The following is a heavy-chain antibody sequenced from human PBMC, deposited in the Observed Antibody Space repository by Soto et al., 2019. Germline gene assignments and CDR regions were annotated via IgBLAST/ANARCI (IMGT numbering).Heavy chain of an antibody. Sequence: QVQLVQSGAEVKKPGSSVKVSCKASGGTFSSYAISWVRQAPGQGLEWMGGIIPISGTANYAQKFQGRVTIIADEYTSTADMELSSLRSEDTAVYYCARSQGSSTSLEIYYYYYYGMDVWGQGTTVTVSS. CDR1: GGTFSSYA. D-gene: IGHD2-2*01. CDR2: IIPISGTA. V-gene: IGHV1-69*01. CDR3: ARSQGSSTSLEIYYYYYYGMDV. J-gene: IGHJ6*02.